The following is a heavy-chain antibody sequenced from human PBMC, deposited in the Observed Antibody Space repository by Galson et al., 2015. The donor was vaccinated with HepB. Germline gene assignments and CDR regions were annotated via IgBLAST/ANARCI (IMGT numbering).Heavy chain of an antibody. V-gene: IGHV5-51*01. CDR2: IHPGDSDM. CDR1: GYSFSNYW. Sequence: GAEEKKPGESLKISCKGSGYSFSNYWIVWVRQMPGRGLEWMGIIHPGDSDMRYSPSFQGQVTISADESTNTAYLQWRSLKAPDTAMYYCARRGDGYKLDFWGQGTLVTVSS. J-gene: IGHJ4*02. CDR3: ARRGDGYKLDF. D-gene: IGHD5-24*01.